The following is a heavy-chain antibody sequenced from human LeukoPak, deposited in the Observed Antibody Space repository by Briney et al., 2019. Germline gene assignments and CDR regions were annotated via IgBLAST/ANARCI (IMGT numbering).Heavy chain of an antibody. D-gene: IGHD3-16*02. J-gene: IGHJ4*01. CDR1: GFNFASYA. CDR2: ISYDGGYQ. V-gene: IGHV3-30*04. CDR3: ATESSLSN. Sequence: GGSLRLSCAASGFNFASYAMDWVRQAPGKGLEWVGDISYDGGYQSYAVSVRGRFTLSRDNSKNTLFLQMNSLRPEDAAVYYCATESSLSNWGHGTLVTVSS.